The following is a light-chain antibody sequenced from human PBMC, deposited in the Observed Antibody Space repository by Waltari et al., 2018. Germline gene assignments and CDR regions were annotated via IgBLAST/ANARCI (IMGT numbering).Light chain of an antibody. CDR2: DVT. V-gene: IGLV2-11*01. CDR1: GRDICAYNY. J-gene: IGLJ3*02. CDR3: CSYVGAYSWV. Sequence: QSALTQPLSVSGSPGQSVTISCTGTGRDICAYNYVSSYQQHPAKAPNLIIDDVTERPPGVPDRFSGSKSGNTASLTISGLQAEDEAHYYCCSYVGAYSWVFGGGTDLTVV.